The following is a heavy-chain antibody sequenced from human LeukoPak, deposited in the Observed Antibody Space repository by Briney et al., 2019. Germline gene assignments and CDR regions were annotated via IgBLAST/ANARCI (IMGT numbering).Heavy chain of an antibody. J-gene: IGHJ4*02. CDR2: IYYSGNT. CDR1: GGSISSYY. CDR3: ASTGYSYGVFDY. Sequence: SETLSLTCTVSGGSISSYYWSWIRQPPGKGLEWIGYIYYSGNTNYNPSLKSRVTISVDPSKTQVSLKLSSVTAADTAVYYCASTGYSYGVFDYWGQGTLVTVSS. V-gene: IGHV4-59*08. D-gene: IGHD5-18*01.